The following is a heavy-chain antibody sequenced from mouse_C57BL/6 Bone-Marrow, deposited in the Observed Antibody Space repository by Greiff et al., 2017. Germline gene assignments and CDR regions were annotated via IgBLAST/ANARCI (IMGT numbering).Heavy chain of an antibody. CDR2: IHPNSGST. V-gene: IGHV1-64*01. CDR1: GYTFTSYR. Sequence: VQLQQPGAELVKPGASVKLSCKASGYTFTSYRMHWVKQRPGQGLEWIGMIHPNSGSTNYNEKFKSKATLTVDKSSSTAYMQLSSLTSEDSAVYYCAHYSRYYYAMDYWGQGTSVTVSS. D-gene: IGHD1-2*01. J-gene: IGHJ4*01. CDR3: AHYSRYYYAMDY.